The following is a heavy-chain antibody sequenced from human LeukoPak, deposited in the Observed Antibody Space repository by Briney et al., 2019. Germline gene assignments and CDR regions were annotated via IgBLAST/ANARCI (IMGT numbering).Heavy chain of an antibody. Sequence: SETLSLTCTVSGYSISSGYYWAWIRQPPGKGLEWIGTIYHSGSTYYNPSLKSRVTISVDTSKNQFSLKLSSVTAADTAVYYCARVGVKGAITYYYYMDVWGKGTTVIVSS. D-gene: IGHD1-26*01. CDR3: ARVGVKGAITYYYYMDV. V-gene: IGHV4-38-2*02. CDR2: IYHSGST. J-gene: IGHJ6*03. CDR1: GYSISSGYY.